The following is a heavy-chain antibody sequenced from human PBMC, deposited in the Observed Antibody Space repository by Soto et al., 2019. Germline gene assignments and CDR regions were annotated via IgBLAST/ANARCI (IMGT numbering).Heavy chain of an antibody. J-gene: IGHJ3*02. D-gene: IGHD5-12*01. CDR3: ARHPPGRWLQSEGAFGS. V-gene: IGHV5-10-1*01. CDR1: GYSFTSYW. Sequence: GESLKISCQGSGYSFTSYWIHWVRQMPGKGLEWMGRIDPSDSYTNYSPSFQGHVTISADKSISTAYLQWSSLKASDTAMYYCARHPPGRWLQSEGAFGSWGQGIRVTVSS. CDR2: IDPSDSYT.